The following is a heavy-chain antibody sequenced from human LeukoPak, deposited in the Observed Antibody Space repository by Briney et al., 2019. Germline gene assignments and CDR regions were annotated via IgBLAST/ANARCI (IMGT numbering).Heavy chain of an antibody. CDR2: ISAYNGNT. CDR1: GYTFITFG. D-gene: IGHD5-12*01. V-gene: IGHV1-18*01. J-gene: IGHJ3*02. Sequence: GASVKVSCKTSGYTFITFGISWVRQAPGQGLEWMGWISAYNGNTNYAQKLQGRVTMTTDTSTSTAYMELRSLRSEDTAVYYCARSPRNSGYDWEDAFDIWGRGTMVTVSS. CDR3: ARSPRNSGYDWEDAFDI.